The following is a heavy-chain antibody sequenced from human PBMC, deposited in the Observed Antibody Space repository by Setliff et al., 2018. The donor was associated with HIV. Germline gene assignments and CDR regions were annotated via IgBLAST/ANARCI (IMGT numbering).Heavy chain of an antibody. CDR2: VSPGGDTT. D-gene: IGHD3-22*01. J-gene: IGHJ4*02. CDR1: GFAFSTFD. Sequence: SLKISCAASGFAFSTFDMNWVRQSPEKGLEWVSAVSPGGDTTYYPDSVKGRFTVSRDDSRNMLFLQMNNLGVEDTAIYYCAKPTSGYYPRPFDLWGQGTMVTVSS. V-gene: IGHV3-23*01. CDR3: AKPTSGYYPRPFDL.